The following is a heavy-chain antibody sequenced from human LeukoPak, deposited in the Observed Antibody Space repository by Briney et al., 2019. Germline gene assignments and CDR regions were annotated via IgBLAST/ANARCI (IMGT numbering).Heavy chain of an antibody. V-gene: IGHV1-18*01. D-gene: IGHD5-18*01. Sequence: ASVKVSRKTSGYTFTTFGINWVRQAPGQELEWMGWISPYNGNTNYAQKLQGRVTMTTDTPTNTAYMELRSLRSDDTAVYYCARDKGRAYSYGYVDYWGQGTLVTVS. J-gene: IGHJ4*02. CDR1: GYTFTTFG. CDR3: ARDKGRAYSYGYVDY. CDR2: ISPYNGNT.